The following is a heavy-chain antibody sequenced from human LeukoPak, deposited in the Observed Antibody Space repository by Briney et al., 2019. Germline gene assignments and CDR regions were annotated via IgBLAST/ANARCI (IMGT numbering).Heavy chain of an antibody. CDR3: ARPSGDILTGYYGL. D-gene: IGHD3-9*01. V-gene: IGHV4-59*12. J-gene: IGHJ4*02. Sequence: PSETLSLTCNVSGDSMKNYYWSWVRQPPGKGLEWIGFISYSGGANYNPSLKSRVTVLVDTSKNQFSLKLRSVTAADTAVYYCARPSGDILTGYYGLWGQGTLVTVSS. CDR1: GDSMKNYY. CDR2: ISYSGGA.